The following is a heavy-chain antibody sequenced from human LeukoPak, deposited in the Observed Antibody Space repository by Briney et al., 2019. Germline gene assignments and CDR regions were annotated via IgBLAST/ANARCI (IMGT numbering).Heavy chain of an antibody. V-gene: IGHV3-30-3*01. D-gene: IGHD3-16*01. CDR3: ARVPSLFGY. Sequence: GGSVRLSCAASGFTFSAYAMHWVRQAPGRGLEWVAFISYDGSDEYYADSVKGRFTISRDNSKDTLFLEMNSLRPEDTAIYYCARVPSLFGYWGQGTLVTVSS. CDR1: GFTFSAYA. CDR2: ISYDGSDE. J-gene: IGHJ4*02.